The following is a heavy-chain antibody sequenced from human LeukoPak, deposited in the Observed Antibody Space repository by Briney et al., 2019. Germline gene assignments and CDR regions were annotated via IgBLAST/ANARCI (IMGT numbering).Heavy chain of an antibody. D-gene: IGHD6-19*01. CDR2: IGTADDT. J-gene: IGHJ4*02. V-gene: IGHV3-13*01. Sequence: PGGSLRLSCAASGFTFSTYDMHWVRQGTGKGLQWVSAIGTADDTYYPGSVKGRFTISRENAKNSLYLQMNSLRAGDSAVYYRARKSVAGLDYWGQGTLVTVSS. CDR3: ARKSVAGLDY. CDR1: GFTFSTYD.